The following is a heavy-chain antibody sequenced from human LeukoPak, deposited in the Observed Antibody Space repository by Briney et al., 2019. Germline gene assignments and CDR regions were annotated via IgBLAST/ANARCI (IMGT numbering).Heavy chain of an antibody. J-gene: IGHJ4*02. Sequence: SETLSLTCTVSGGSISSSSYYWGWIRQPPGKGLEWIGSIYYSGSTYYNPSLKSRVTISVDTSKNQFSLKLSSVTAADTAVYYCARHVARVRGAMGYFDYWGQGTLVTVSS. D-gene: IGHD3-10*01. CDR2: IYYSGST. V-gene: IGHV4-39*01. CDR3: ARHVARVRGAMGYFDY. CDR1: GGSISSSSYY.